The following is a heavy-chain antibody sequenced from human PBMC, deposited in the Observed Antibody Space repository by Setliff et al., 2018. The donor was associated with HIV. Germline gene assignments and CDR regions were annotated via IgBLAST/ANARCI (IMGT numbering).Heavy chain of an antibody. D-gene: IGHD3-22*01. V-gene: IGHV1-2*06. CDR1: GYTFTGYY. CDR2: INPNSGGT. CDR3: ARPGYYDSSGPYAFDI. Sequence: VASVKVSCKASGYTFTGYYMHWVRQAPGQGLEWMGRINPNSGGTSYAQKFQGRVTMTRDTSISTAYMELSRLRSDDTAVYYCARPGYYDSSGPYAFDIWGQGTMVTVSS. J-gene: IGHJ3*02.